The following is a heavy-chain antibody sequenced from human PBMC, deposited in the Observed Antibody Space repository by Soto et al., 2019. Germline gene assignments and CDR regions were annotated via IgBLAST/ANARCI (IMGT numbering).Heavy chain of an antibody. CDR3: ARVSDYGDYDLSDY. CDR1: GFTFSDYY. CDR2: ISSSSSYT. V-gene: IGHV3-11*05. Sequence: VGSLRLSCAASGFTFSDYYMSWIRQAPGKGLEWVSYISSSSSYTNYADSVKGRFTISRDNAKNSLYLQMNSLRAEDTAVYYCARVSDYGDYDLSDYWGQGTLVTVSS. J-gene: IGHJ4*02. D-gene: IGHD4-17*01.